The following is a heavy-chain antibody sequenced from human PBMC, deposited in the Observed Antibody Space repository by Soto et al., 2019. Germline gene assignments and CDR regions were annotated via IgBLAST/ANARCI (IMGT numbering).Heavy chain of an antibody. J-gene: IGHJ4*02. CDR2: IHHSGTT. V-gene: IGHV4-4*01. CDR1: SGSITSEQR. Sequence: QMQLQESGPGLVKPSETLSLICTVSSGSITSEQRWSWVRQPPGKGLEWIGEIHHSGTTNENPSLRRRGNXSXVKSKNQFSLKLNSVTAADTTVYCVARSFGWYAIDHWGQGTLVIGSS. CDR3: ARSFGWYAIDH. D-gene: IGHD6-19*01.